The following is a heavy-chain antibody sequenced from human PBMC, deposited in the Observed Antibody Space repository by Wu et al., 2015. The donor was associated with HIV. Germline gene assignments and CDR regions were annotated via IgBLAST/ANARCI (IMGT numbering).Heavy chain of an antibody. CDR1: GYSFTDYY. V-gene: IGHV1-2*02. CDR3: ARDWRFRGVFDDLYMDV. Sequence: VQLEQSGAQIQKSGASVTVSCKTSGYSFTDYYIHWVRQAPGQGLQWMGYTNPGSGDTKYSQNFKGSVTMTRDTSLSTVYMVLTRPRLNDTAIYYCARDWRFRGVFDDLYMDVWGNGTTVVVSS. D-gene: IGHD3-9*01. CDR2: TNPGSGDT. J-gene: IGHJ6*03.